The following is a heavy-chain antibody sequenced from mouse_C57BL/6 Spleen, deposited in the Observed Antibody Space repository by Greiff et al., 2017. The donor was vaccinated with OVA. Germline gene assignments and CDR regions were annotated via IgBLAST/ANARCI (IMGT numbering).Heavy chain of an antibody. V-gene: IGHV1-82*01. CDR3: ARVGPFDY. CDR1: GYAFSSSW. Sequence: QVQLQQSGPELVKPGASVKISCKASGYAFSSSWMNWVKQRPGKGLEWIGRIYPGDGDTNYNGKFKGKATLTADKSSSTAYMQLSSLTPEDSAVYFCARVGPFDYWGQGTTLTVSS. CDR2: IYPGDGDT. J-gene: IGHJ2*01.